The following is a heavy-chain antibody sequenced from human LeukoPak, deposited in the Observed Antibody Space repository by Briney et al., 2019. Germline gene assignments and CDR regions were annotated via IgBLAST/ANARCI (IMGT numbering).Heavy chain of an antibody. CDR1: GFTVSGYY. Sequence: GGSLRLSCAASGFTVSGYYMSWVRQAPGKGLEWVSVTYSGGSTYYVDSVKGRFTISRDNSKNTLYLQMNSLRAEDTAVYYCARVPLLLWFGELSGSWFDPWGQGTLVTVSS. V-gene: IGHV3-53*01. CDR3: ARVPLLLWFGELSGSWFDP. CDR2: TYSGGST. D-gene: IGHD3-10*01. J-gene: IGHJ5*02.